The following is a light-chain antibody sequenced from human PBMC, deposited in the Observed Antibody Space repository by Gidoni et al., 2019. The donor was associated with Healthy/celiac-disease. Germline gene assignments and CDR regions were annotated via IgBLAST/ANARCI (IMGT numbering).Light chain of an antibody. V-gene: IGKV1-39*01. CDR2: AAS. CDR1: QSISSY. J-gene: IGKJ4*01. Sequence: DIQMTPSPSSLSASVGDRVTITCRASQSISSYLNWYQQKPGKAPKLLIYAASSLQSGVPSRFSGSGSGTDFTLTISRLQPEDFATYYCQQSYSTPLTFXGXTKVEIK. CDR3: QQSYSTPLT.